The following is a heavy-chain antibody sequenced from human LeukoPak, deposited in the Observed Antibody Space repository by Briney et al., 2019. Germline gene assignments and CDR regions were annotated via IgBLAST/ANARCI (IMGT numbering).Heavy chain of an antibody. CDR3: ARVRSMESRDPPQIDY. CDR2: INPNSGGT. D-gene: IGHD3-3*01. Sequence: ASVKVSCKASGYTFTGYYMHWLRQAPGQGLEWMGWINPNSGGTNYAQKFQGRVTMTRDTSISTAYMELSRLRSDDTAVYYCARVRSMESRDPPQIDYWGQGTLVTVSS. V-gene: IGHV1-2*02. CDR1: GYTFTGYY. J-gene: IGHJ4*02.